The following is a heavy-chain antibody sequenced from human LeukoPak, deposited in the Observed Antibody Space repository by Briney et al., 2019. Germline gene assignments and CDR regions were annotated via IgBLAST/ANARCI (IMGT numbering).Heavy chain of an antibody. Sequence: GESLKISCEGSGYSFSNCRICWVRQMPGKGLEWMGIIYPGDYETRYSPSFQGLVTISVDKSISTAYLQWSSLKASDTAMYYCAIPPGYCGNDCSFDHWGQGTLVTVSS. CDR3: AIPPGYCGNDCSFDH. D-gene: IGHD2-21*02. CDR1: GYSFSNCR. J-gene: IGHJ4*02. CDR2: IYPGDYET. V-gene: IGHV5-51*01.